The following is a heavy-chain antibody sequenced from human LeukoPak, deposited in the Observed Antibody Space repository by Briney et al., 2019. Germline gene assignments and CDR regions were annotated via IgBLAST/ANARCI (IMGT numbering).Heavy chain of an antibody. CDR3: TRLAVGDTSGYPYDY. CDR2: IKTKPNAYAT. CDR1: GFTFSGSA. J-gene: IGHJ4*02. V-gene: IGHV3-73*01. D-gene: IGHD3-22*01. Sequence: GGSLRLSCAASGFTFSGSAIHWVRQASGKGLEWVGRIKTKPNAYATVYAVSVRGRFTISRDDSKNTAYLQVNSLRTEDTAVYYCTRLAVGDTSGYPYDYWGQGTLVTVSS.